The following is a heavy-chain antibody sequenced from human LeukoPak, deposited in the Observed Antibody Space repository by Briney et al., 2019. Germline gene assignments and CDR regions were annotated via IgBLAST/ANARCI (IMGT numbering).Heavy chain of an antibody. V-gene: IGHV1-46*01. CDR1: GYTFTSYY. D-gene: IGHD3-22*01. CDR3: AKPYDSSGYPPDAFDI. CDR2: INPSGGST. J-gene: IGHJ3*02. Sequence: ASVKVSCKASGYTFTSYYIHWVRQAPGQGLEWMGIINPSGGSTSYAQKFQGRVTMTRDTSTSTVYMELSSLRSEDTAVYYCAKPYDSSGYPPDAFDIWGQGTMVTVSS.